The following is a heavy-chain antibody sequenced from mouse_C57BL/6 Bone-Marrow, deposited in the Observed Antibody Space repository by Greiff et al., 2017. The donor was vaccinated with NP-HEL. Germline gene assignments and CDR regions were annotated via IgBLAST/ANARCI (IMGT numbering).Heavy chain of an antibody. CDR3: ARRADSNYGGKNAMDY. CDR2: IYWDDDK. V-gene: IGHV8-12*01. D-gene: IGHD2-5*01. J-gene: IGHJ4*01. CDR1: GFSLSTSGMG. Sequence: QVTLKVCGPGILQSSQTLSLTCSFSGFSLSTSGMGVSWIRQPSGKGLEWLAHIYWDDDKRYNPSLKSRLTISKDTSRNQVFLKITSVDTADTATYYCARRADSNYGGKNAMDYWGQGTSVTVSS.